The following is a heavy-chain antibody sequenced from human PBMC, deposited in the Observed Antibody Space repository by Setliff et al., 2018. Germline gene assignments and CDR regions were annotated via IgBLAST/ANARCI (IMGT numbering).Heavy chain of an antibody. D-gene: IGHD1-26*01. CDR3: VRAGDAASGRKGVFEY. CDR2: ISSYNGRT. V-gene: IGHV1-18*01. CDR1: GHIFNSYG. J-gene: IGHJ4*02. Sequence: GASVKVSCKASGHIFNSYGISWVRQAPGQGLEWLGWISSYNGRTGYAQRFQDRVSLTTDTSTGAAHMELRSLRSDDTAVYYCVRAGDAASGRKGVFEYWGQGTAVTVSS.